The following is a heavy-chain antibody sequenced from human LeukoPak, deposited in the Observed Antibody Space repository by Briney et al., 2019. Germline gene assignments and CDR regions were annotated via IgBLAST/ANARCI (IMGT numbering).Heavy chain of an antibody. V-gene: IGHV4-30-2*01. Sequence: SETLSLTCAVSGGSISSGGYSWSWIRQPPGKGLEWIGYIYHSGSTYYNPSLKSRVTISVDTSKIQFSLKLISVTTADTAVYYCTRAAGYSDSWGQGTLVTVSS. CDR1: GGSISSGGYS. CDR2: IYHSGST. J-gene: IGHJ4*02. CDR3: TRAAGYSDS. D-gene: IGHD5-12*01.